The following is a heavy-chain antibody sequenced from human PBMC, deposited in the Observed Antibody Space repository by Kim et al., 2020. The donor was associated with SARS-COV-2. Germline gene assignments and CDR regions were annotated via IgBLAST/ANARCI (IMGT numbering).Heavy chain of an antibody. Sequence: GGSLRLSCAASGFTFSSYGMHWVRQAPGKGLEWVAVISYDGSNKYYADSVKGRFTISRDNSKNTLYLQMNSLRAEDTAVYYCAKDIFGSYGYDYYYGMDVWGQGTTVTVSS. CDR1: GFTFSSYG. CDR2: ISYDGSNK. V-gene: IGHV3-30*18. D-gene: IGHD5-18*01. CDR3: AKDIFGSYGYDYYYGMDV. J-gene: IGHJ6*02.